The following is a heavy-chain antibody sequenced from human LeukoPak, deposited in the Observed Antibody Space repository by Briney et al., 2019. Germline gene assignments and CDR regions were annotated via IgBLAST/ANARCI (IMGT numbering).Heavy chain of an antibody. V-gene: IGHV4-34*01. CDR3: ARGVIAAAGTPNWFDP. CDR1: GGSFSGYY. CDR2: INHSGST. D-gene: IGHD6-13*01. Sequence: PSETLSLTCAVYGGSFSGYYWSWIRQPPGKGLEWIGEINHSGSTNYNPSLKSRVTISVDTSKNQFSLKLSSVTAADTAVYYCARGVIAAAGTPNWFDPWGQGTLVTVSS. J-gene: IGHJ5*02.